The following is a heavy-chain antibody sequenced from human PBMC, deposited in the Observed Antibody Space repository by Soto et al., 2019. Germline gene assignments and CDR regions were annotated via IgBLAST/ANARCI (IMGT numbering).Heavy chain of an antibody. CDR2: VSANGQGI. Sequence: GVSLRLSCAASGFTFSSSAISWVRQAPGKGLEWVSAVSANGQGIYYADSVRGRFTISRDNSKNTVFLHMDSLSAEDTAVYYCAKHLHYTRDYFHHWGQGTLVTVSS. CDR3: AKHLHYTRDYFHH. V-gene: IGHV3-23*01. CDR1: GFTFSSSA. D-gene: IGHD2-2*02. J-gene: IGHJ4*02.